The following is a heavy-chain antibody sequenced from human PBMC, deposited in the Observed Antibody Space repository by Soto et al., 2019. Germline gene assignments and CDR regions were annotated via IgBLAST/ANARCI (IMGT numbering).Heavy chain of an antibody. CDR1: GYTFTGYY. J-gene: IGHJ4*02. D-gene: IGHD2-8*02. Sequence: QVQLVQSGAEVKKPGASVKVSCKASGYTFTGYYIHWVRQAPGQGLEWMGWLNPNSGDTNYAQKFQGRVTVTRDTSINTAYTELSRLRSDDTAVYYCARVRDGVLDWGQGTLVTVSS. V-gene: IGHV1-2*02. CDR3: ARVRDGVLD. CDR2: LNPNSGDT.